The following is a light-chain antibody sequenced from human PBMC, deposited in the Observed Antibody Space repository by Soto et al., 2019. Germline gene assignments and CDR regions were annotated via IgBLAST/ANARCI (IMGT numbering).Light chain of an antibody. CDR3: QQYGSSGT. Sequence: EIVLTQSPGTLSLSPGERATLSCRASQSVSSSYLAWYQQKPGQAPRLLIYGASSRATGIPDGLSGSGSGTDFTLTISSLDPEDFAVYYCQQYGSSGTFGQGTKVDIK. CDR1: QSVSSSY. CDR2: GAS. V-gene: IGKV3-20*01. J-gene: IGKJ1*01.